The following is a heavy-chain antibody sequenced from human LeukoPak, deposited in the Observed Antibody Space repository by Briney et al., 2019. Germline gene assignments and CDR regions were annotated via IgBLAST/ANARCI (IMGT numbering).Heavy chain of an antibody. CDR2: INTDGSST. J-gene: IGHJ4*01. CDR3: ARVAGGAFDS. Sequence: GGSLRLSCAASGFTFRSYWMHWVRQAPGKGLVWVSRINTDGSSTIYADSVKGRFTISRDNAKNTLYLQMNSLRAEDTAIYYCARVAGGAFDSWGHGTLVTVSS. D-gene: IGHD3-10*01. V-gene: IGHV3-74*01. CDR1: GFTFRSYW.